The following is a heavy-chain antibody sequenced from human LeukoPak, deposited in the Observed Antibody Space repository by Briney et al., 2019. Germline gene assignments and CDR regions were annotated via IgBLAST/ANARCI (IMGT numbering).Heavy chain of an antibody. Sequence: GESLKISCKGSGYSFTSYWISWVRQMPGKGLEWMGRIDPSDSYTNYSPSFQGHVTISADKSISTAYLQWSSLKASDTAMYYCERWNLGYCTGCSCYSPGWFDPWIQVTL. J-gene: IGHJ5*02. CDR1: GYSFTSYW. CDR2: IDPSDSYT. V-gene: IGHV5-10-1*01. D-gene: IGHD2-15*01. CDR3: ERWNLGYCTGCSCYSPGWFDP.